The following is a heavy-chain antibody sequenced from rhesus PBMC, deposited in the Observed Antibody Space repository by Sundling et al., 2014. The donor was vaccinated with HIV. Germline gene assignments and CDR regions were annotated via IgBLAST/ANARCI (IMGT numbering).Heavy chain of an antibody. J-gene: IGHJ5-1*01. CDR1: GASISGRYG. CDR3: SRLLVGAFDV. CDR2: IFGSFGDT. D-gene: IGHD2-21*01. V-gene: IGHV4-127*01. Sequence: QVQLQESGPGLVKPSETLSLTCAVSGASISGRYGWSWIRQPPGKGLEWIGHIFGSFGDTYYNPSLKSRVTIATDTSKNHFSLKLTSVTAADTAVYFCSRLLVGAFDVWGPGVLVIASA.